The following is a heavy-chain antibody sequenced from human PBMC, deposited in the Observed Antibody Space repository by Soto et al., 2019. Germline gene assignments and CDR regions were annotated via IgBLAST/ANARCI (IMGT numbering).Heavy chain of an antibody. CDR1: GSREW. D-gene: IGHD2-15*01. CDR3: ARGTGSGGLYY. J-gene: IGHJ4*02. V-gene: IGHV3-7*03. Sequence: EVQLVESGGGLVQPGGSLRLSCAASGSREWMRWVRQAPGKGLEWVANIKQDGSEKYYVDSVKGRFTISRDNAKNSLYLQMNSLRAEDTAVYYCARGTGSGGLYYWGQGTLVTVSS. CDR2: IKQDGSEK.